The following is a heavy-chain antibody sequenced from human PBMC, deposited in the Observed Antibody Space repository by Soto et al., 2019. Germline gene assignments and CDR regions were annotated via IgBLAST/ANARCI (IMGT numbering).Heavy chain of an antibody. D-gene: IGHD3-3*01. Sequence: GGSLRLSCVGTGLNFDDFAVHWVRQAPGKGLEWVSGITWNSRVLAYADSVKGRFTISRDNARNSLYLQMDSLRDEDTALYYCAKGRYDFWSPYYFDSWGQGTLVTVSS. CDR2: ITWNSRVL. V-gene: IGHV3-9*01. J-gene: IGHJ4*02. CDR1: GLNFDDFA. CDR3: AKGRYDFWSPYYFDS.